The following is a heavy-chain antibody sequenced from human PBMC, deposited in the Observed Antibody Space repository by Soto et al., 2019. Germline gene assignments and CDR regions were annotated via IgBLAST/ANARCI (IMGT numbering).Heavy chain of an antibody. J-gene: IGHJ5*02. D-gene: IGHD6-6*01. Sequence: EVRLVESGGGLVQPGGSLRLSCAASGFTVSSNYMSWVRQAPGKGLEWVSVIYSGGSTYYADSVKGRFTISRDNSKNTLYLQMNSLRAEDTAVYYCARTRGGYSSSRWFDPWGQGTLVTVSS. CDR3: ARTRGGYSSSRWFDP. CDR2: IYSGGST. CDR1: GFTVSSNY. V-gene: IGHV3-66*01.